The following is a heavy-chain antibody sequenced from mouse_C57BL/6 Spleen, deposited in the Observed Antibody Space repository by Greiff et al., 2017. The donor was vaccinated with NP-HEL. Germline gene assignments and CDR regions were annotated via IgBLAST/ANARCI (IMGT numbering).Heavy chain of an antibody. Sequence: EVHLVESGGGLVKPGGSLKLSCAASGFTFSDYGMHWVRQAPEKGLEWVAYISSGSSTIYYADTVKGRFTISRDNAKNTLFLQMTSLRSEDTAMYYCARGYYYGSEGFAYWGQGTLVTVSA. CDR3: ARGYYYGSEGFAY. D-gene: IGHD1-1*01. CDR2: ISSGSSTI. V-gene: IGHV5-17*01. CDR1: GFTFSDYG. J-gene: IGHJ3*01.